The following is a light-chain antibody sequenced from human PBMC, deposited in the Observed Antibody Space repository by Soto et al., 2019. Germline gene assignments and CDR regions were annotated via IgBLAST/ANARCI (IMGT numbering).Light chain of an antibody. CDR3: DSYTSSSSYA. CDR2: DVS. V-gene: IGLV2-14*01. J-gene: IGLJ1*01. CDR1: GNDVGAYRY. Sequence: QSALTQPASVSGSPGQSITISCTGTGNDVGAYRYVSWYQQHPGQAPKLIIYDVSNRPSGVSDRFSGSKSGNTASLTISGLQSEDEADYYCDSYTSSSSYAFGTGTKVTVL.